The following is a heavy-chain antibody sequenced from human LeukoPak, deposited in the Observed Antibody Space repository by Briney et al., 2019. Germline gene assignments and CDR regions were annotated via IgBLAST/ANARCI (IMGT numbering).Heavy chain of an antibody. CDR3: TTVRDHYFDY. CDR2: SRNKASSYTT. V-gene: IGHV3-72*01. CDR1: GFKFSDHY. Sequence: PGGSQRLSCAASGFKFSDHYIDWVRQAPGKGLEWVGRSRNKASSYTTEYAASVEGRFTISRDVSESSLYLQMNSLRTEDTAVYYCTTVRDHYFDYWGQGTLVTVSS. J-gene: IGHJ4*02.